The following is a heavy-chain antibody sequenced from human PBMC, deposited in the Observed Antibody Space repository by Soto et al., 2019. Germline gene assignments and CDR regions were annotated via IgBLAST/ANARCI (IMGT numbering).Heavy chain of an antibody. CDR2: INHSGST. V-gene: IGHV4-34*01. CDR3: ARLPYSNYNWFDP. Sequence: SETLSLTCAVYGGSFSGYYWNWIRQTPGKGLEWIGEINHSGSTNYNPSLKSRVTVSVDTSKNQFSLKLSSVTAADTAVYYCARLPYSNYNWFDPWGQGTLVTVSS. D-gene: IGHD4-4*01. J-gene: IGHJ5*02. CDR1: GGSFSGYY.